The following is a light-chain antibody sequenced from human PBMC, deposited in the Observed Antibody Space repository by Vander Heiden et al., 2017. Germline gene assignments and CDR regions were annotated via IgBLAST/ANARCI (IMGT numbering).Light chain of an antibody. CDR2: AAS. CDR3: QQSESTPWT. J-gene: IGKJ1*01. CDR1: QSISSY. V-gene: IGKV1-39*01. Sequence: DIQMTQSPSSLSASVGDRVTITCRASQSISSYLNWYQQKPGKAPKLLIYAASSLQSGVPSRLSGSGSGTDFTLTISRLQPEHFATYYSQQSESTPWTFGQGTRVEIK.